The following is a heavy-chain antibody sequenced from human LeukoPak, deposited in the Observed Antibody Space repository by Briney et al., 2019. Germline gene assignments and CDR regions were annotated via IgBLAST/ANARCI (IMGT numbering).Heavy chain of an antibody. D-gene: IGHD3-3*01. CDR3: ARDTLKYYDFWSGYPKALYYYYGMDV. V-gene: IGHV4-4*07. CDR2: IYTSGST. J-gene: IGHJ6*02. CDR1: GGSISSYY. Sequence: PSETLSLTCTVFGGSISSYYWSWIRQPAGKGLEWIGRIYTSGSTNYNPSLKSRVTMSVDTSKNQFSLKLSSVTAADTAVYYCARDTLKYYDFWSGYPKALYYYYGMDVWGQGTTVTVSS.